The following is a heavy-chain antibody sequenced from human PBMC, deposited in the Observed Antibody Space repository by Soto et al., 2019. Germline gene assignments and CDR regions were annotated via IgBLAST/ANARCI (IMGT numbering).Heavy chain of an antibody. Sequence: GGSLRLSCAASGFTFSSYWMSWVRQAPGKGLEWVANIKQDGSEKYYVDSVKGRFTISRDNAKNSLYLQMNSLRAEDTAVYYCARDIDYGDYESVFDPWGQGTLVNVSS. V-gene: IGHV3-7*01. CDR2: IKQDGSEK. CDR3: ARDIDYGDYESVFDP. CDR1: GFTFSSYW. D-gene: IGHD4-17*01. J-gene: IGHJ5*02.